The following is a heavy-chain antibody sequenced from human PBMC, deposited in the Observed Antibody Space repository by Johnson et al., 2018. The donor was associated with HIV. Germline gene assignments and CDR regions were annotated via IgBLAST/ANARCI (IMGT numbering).Heavy chain of an antibody. CDR3: ARDLDSSSSEDAFDI. CDR2: IWYDGNNK. D-gene: IGHD6-6*01. V-gene: IGHV3-33*08. Sequence: QVQLVESGGGVVQPGRSLRLSCAASGFTFSSYAMHWVRQAPGKGLEWVAVIWYDGNNKYYADSVKGRFTISRDNAKNSLYLQMNSLRAEDTALYYCARDLDSSSSEDAFDIWGQGTMVTVSS. J-gene: IGHJ3*02. CDR1: GFTFSSYA.